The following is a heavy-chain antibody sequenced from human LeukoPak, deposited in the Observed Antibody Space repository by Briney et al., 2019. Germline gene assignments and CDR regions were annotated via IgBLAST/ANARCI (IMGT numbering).Heavy chain of an antibody. J-gene: IGHJ4*02. Sequence: GGSLRLSCAASGFTFSSYSMNWVRQAPGKGLEWVSYISGSSSTIYYADSVKGRFTISRDNSKNTLYLQMNSLRAEDTAVYYCAKGSPSIAVASYDYWGQGTLVTVSS. D-gene: IGHD6-19*01. V-gene: IGHV3-48*01. CDR1: GFTFSSYS. CDR3: AKGSPSIAVASYDY. CDR2: ISGSSSTI.